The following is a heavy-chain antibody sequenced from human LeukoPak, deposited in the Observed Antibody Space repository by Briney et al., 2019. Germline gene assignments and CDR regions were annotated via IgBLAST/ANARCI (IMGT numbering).Heavy chain of an antibody. CDR3: ARQAVARPFDL. CDR2: ISSSGSTI. V-gene: IGHV3-48*04. J-gene: IGHJ3*01. Sequence: SGGSLRLSCAASGFTFSSYSMNWVRQAPGKGLEWVSYISSSGSTIYYADSVKGRFTISRDNAQSSRYLQMNSLRAGDTAVYYCARQAVARPFDLWGQGTMVAVSS. CDR1: GFTFSSYS.